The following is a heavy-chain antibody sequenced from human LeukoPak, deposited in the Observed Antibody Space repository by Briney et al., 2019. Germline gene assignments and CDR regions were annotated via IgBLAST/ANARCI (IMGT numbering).Heavy chain of an antibody. CDR3: ARRRITMVRGIDY. J-gene: IGHJ4*02. CDR1: GFTFSSYA. CDR2: ISSSSSYI. Sequence: GGSLRLSCAASGFTFSSYAMSWVRQAPGKGLEWVSSISSSSSYIYYADSVKGRFTISRDNAKNSLYLQMNSLRAEDTAVYYCARRRITMVRGIDYWGQGTLVTVSS. V-gene: IGHV3-21*01. D-gene: IGHD3-10*01.